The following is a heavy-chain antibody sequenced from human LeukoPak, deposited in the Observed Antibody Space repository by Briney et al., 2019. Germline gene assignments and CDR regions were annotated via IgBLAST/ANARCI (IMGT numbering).Heavy chain of an antibody. V-gene: IGHV3-7*01. CDR3: ARAGYYLPFDY. Sequence: GGSLRLSCAASGFTFSSYWMSWVRQAPGKGLEWVANIKQDGSEKYYVDSVKGRFTISRDNAKNSLYLRTNSLRAEDTAVYYCARAGYYLPFDYWGQGTLVTVSS. CDR2: IKQDGSEK. J-gene: IGHJ4*02. CDR1: GFTFSSYW. D-gene: IGHD3-22*01.